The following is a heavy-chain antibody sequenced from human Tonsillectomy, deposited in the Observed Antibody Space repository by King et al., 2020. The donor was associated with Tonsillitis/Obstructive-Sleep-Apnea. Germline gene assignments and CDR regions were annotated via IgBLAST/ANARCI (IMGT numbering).Heavy chain of an antibody. V-gene: IGHV3-7*03. J-gene: IGHJ4*02. CDR2: IKEDGGEK. CDR3: ARGRESVSWLFFAL. Sequence: VQLVESGGGLVQPGGSLRLSCAASGFTFSAFWMSWVRQAPGKGPEWVANIKEDGGEKYYLDSVTGRFTTSRDNAKNSLYLQMSSLRAEDTALYYCARGRESVSWLFFALWGQGTLVTVSS. CDR1: GFTFSAFW. D-gene: IGHD2/OR15-2a*01.